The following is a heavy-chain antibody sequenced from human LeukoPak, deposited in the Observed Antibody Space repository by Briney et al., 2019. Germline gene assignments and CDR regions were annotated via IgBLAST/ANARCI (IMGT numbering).Heavy chain of an antibody. J-gene: IGHJ4*02. CDR3: ARAYGYNYGVDY. CDR2: ISGGSSTI. D-gene: IGHD5-18*01. V-gene: IGHV3-48*01. CDR1: GFTFGTFS. Sequence: GGSLRLSCAASGFTFGTFSMNWVRQAPGKGLEWVSYISGGSSTIYFADPVKGRFTISRDNAKNSLYLQMNSLRAEDTAVYYCARAYGYNYGVDYWGQGTLVTVSS.